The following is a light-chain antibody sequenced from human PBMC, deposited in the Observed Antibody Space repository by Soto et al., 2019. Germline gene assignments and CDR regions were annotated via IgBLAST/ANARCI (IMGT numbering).Light chain of an antibody. J-gene: IGKJ4*01. V-gene: IGKV3-20*01. CDR3: QQYSRSPLFLT. CDR1: QSVSSSY. Sequence: VLTQSPGTLSLSPWESAALSSRGSQSVSSSYVAWYQQKLGKAPRLLIYGASNRATGIAERFSGSGSGTDFTLNISRLEPEDFAVYYCQQYSRSPLFLTCGGGTKVDIK. CDR2: GAS.